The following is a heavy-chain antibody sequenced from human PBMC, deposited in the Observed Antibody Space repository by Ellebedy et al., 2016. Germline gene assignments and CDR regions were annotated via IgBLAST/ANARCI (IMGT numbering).Heavy chain of an antibody. D-gene: IGHD1-1*01. CDR3: AKWNGGWFAFEV. V-gene: IGHV4-59*02. Sequence: SETLSLTCNVSGGSVSSDYWNWIRRPPGKGLEWIGYVFHTGTTNYNPSLKSRVTMSVDTSKSQFSLRLTSVTAADTAVYYCAKWNGGWFAFEVWGQGTMVTVSS. J-gene: IGHJ3*01. CDR2: VFHTGTT. CDR1: GGSVSSDY.